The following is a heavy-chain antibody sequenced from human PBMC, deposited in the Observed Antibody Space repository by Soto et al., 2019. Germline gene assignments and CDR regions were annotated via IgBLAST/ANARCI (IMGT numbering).Heavy chain of an antibody. CDR3: ARGGVDVVATSDFDY. CDR1: GATYSTSA. D-gene: IGHD5-12*01. V-gene: IGHV1-69*01. J-gene: IGHJ4*02. CDR2: NNPILGTP. Sequence: PVKVSCKXSGATYSTSAISWLRQAPGHGLEWIGGNNPILGTPDDAHNLQGRVTFTPDESISAVYMELGSLRSEDTALYFCARGGVDVVATSDFDYWGQGTLVTVSS.